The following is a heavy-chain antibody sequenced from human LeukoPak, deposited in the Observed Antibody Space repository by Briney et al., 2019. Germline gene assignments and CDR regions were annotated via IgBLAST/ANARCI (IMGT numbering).Heavy chain of an antibody. CDR1: GGSISSDY. CDR2: VYYSGST. J-gene: IGHJ4*02. CDR3: ATSYSNYTPYFDY. V-gene: IGHV4-59*01. D-gene: IGHD4-4*01. Sequence: SETLSLTCTVSGGSISSDYWSWIRQPPVKGLEWIGYVYYSGSTNYNPSLKSRVTISVDTSKNQFSLKLSSVTAADTAVYYCATSYSNYTPYFDYWGQGTLVTVSS.